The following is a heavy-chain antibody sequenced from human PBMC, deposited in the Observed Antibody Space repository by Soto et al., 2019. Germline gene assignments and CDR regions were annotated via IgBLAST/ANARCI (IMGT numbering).Heavy chain of an antibody. CDR1: GYNFNKYA. CDR2: INIGGDNT. D-gene: IGHD3-22*01. Sequence: EVQLLESGGGLRQPGGSLRLSCVGSGYNFNKYAVSWVRQAPGKGLEWVSAINIGGDNTFYTDSVKGRFNNSRDNSKNMLYLEMNSLTAEDTAVYYCARRAYYFDGTGSQAFDIWGQGTRVSVSS. CDR3: ARRAYYFDGTGSQAFDI. J-gene: IGHJ3*02. V-gene: IGHV3-23*01.